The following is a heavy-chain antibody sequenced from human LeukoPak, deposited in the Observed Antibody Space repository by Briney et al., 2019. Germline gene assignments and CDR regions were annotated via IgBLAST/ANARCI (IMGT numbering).Heavy chain of an antibody. Sequence: SETLSLTCAVYGGSFSGYYWSWIRQPPGKGLEWIGYIYYSGSTNYNPSLKSRVTISVDTSKNQFSLKLSSVTAADTAVYYCARGQDYYGMDVWGQGTTVTVSS. V-gene: IGHV4-59*08. CDR1: GGSFSGYY. J-gene: IGHJ6*02. CDR2: IYYSGST. CDR3: ARGQDYYGMDV.